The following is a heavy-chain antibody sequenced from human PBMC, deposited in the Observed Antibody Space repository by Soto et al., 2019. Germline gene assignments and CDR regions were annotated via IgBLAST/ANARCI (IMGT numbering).Heavy chain of an antibody. CDR2: IYTSGST. D-gene: IGHD3-3*01. J-gene: IGHJ4*02. V-gene: IGHV4-61*01. Sequence: XDTLSLTCTVSGVSVSSGSYYWSWNRQPRGKGLEWIGLIYTSGSTNYNPSLKSRVTMSVDTSKNQFSLKLSSVTAADTAVYYCAREGIRHDFWSGSPLDHYFDYWGQGTLVTVSS. CDR3: AREGIRHDFWSGSPLDHYFDY. CDR1: GVSVSSGSYY.